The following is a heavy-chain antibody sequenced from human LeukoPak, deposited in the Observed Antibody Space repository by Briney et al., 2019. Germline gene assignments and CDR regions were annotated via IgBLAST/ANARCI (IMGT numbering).Heavy chain of an antibody. CDR1: GYTFTNYY. CDR3: ARAGDSSNSWFDP. J-gene: IGHJ5*02. CDR2: INPSGGSN. D-gene: IGHD6-19*01. Sequence: ASVKVSCKASGYTFTNYYIHWMRQAPGQGLEWMGIINPSGGSNSNAQNFQGRVTMTRDTSTSTVYMEMSSLRYEDTAVYYCARAGDSSNSWFDPWGQGTLVTVSS. V-gene: IGHV1-46*01.